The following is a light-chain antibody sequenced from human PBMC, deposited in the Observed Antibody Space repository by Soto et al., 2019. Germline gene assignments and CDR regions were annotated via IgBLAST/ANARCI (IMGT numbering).Light chain of an antibody. CDR1: SSNIGSNT. Sequence: QSVLTQPPSASGTPGQRVTISCSGSSSNIGSNTVNWYQQLPGTAPKLLIYSSKQRPSGVPDRFSGSKSGTSASLAISGLQAEDEADYYCAVWDDSLNGLVFGGGTKLTVL. V-gene: IGLV1-44*01. J-gene: IGLJ2*01. CDR3: AVWDDSLNGLV. CDR2: SSK.